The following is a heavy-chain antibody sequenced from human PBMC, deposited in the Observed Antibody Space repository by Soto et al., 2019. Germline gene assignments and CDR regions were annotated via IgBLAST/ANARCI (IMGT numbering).Heavy chain of an antibody. V-gene: IGHV3-21*01. CDR1: GFTFSSYS. D-gene: IGHD6-13*01. J-gene: IGHJ4*02. CDR2: ISSSSSYI. Sequence: EVQLVESGGGLVKPGGSLRLSCAASGFTFSSYSMNWVRQAPGKGLEWVSSISSSSSYIYYADSVKGRFTISRDNAKHSLYLQMNSLRAEDRDVYYWARAQTAAAGPSYFAYWGQGTLVTVSS. CDR3: ARAQTAAAGPSYFAY.